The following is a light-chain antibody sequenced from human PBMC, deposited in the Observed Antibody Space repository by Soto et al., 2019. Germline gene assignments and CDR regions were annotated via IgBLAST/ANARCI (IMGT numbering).Light chain of an antibody. CDR2: GAF. CDR1: QSISSS. Sequence: ILMTQSPATLSVSPGERATLFCRASQSISSSLAWYQQKPGQAPRLLIYGAFTRATGIPARFSGSGSGTEFTLTISGLQSEDFAVYYCQQFNNRPPTFGQGTKVDIK. CDR3: QQFNNRPPT. J-gene: IGKJ1*01. V-gene: IGKV3-15*01.